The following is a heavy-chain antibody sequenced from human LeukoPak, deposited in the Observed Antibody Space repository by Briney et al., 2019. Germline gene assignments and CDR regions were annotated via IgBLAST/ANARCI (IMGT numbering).Heavy chain of an antibody. J-gene: IGHJ5*02. D-gene: IGHD2-15*01. V-gene: IGHV1-18*01. CDR3: AACSGGSCSEWFDP. CDR2: ISAYNGNT. Sequence: GASVKVSCKASGYTFTSYGISWVRQAPGQGLEWMGRISAYNGNTNYAQKLQGRVTMTTDTSTSTAYMELRSLRSDDTAVYYCAACSGGSCSEWFDPWGQGTLVTVSS. CDR1: GYTFTSYG.